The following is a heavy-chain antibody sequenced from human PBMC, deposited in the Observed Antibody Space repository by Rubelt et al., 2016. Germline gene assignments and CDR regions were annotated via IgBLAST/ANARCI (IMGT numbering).Heavy chain of an antibody. J-gene: IGHJ4*02. D-gene: IGHD6-19*01. CDR3: ARASSGWEIDY. V-gene: IGHV1-46*01. Sequence: MHWVRQAPGQGLEWMGIINPSSSSTGYAQKFQGRVTITADKSTSTAYMELSSLRSEDTAVYYCARASSGWEIDYWGQGTLVTVSS. CDR2: INPSSSST.